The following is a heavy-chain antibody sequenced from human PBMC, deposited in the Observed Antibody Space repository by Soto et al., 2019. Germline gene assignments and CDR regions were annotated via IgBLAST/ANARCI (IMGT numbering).Heavy chain of an antibody. D-gene: IGHD3-22*01. CDR2: IIPIFGTA. Sequence: GASVKASCKASGGTFSSYAISWVRQAPGQGLEWMGGIIPIFGTANYAQKFQGRVTITADESTSTAYMELSSLRSEDTAVYYCARVYYDSSGYFFPRPVLRYYYGMDVWGQGTTVTVSS. J-gene: IGHJ6*02. CDR3: ARVYYDSSGYFFPRPVLRYYYGMDV. V-gene: IGHV1-69*13. CDR1: GGTFSSYA.